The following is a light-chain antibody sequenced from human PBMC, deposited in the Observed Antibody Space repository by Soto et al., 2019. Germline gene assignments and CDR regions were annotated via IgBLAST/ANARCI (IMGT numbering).Light chain of an antibody. CDR2: DAS. Sequence: EIVLTQSPATLSLSPGERATLSCRASQSVGSILAWYQHKPGQGPRLLIYDASTRATGIPARFSGSGSGTDFALTISTLEPEDFALYYCQQRSHWPPFTFGPGTKVDVK. CDR1: QSVGSI. CDR3: QQRSHWPPFT. J-gene: IGKJ3*01. V-gene: IGKV3-11*01.